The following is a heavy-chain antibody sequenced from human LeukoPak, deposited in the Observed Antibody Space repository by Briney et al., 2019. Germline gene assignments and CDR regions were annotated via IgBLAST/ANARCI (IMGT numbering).Heavy chain of an antibody. Sequence: GGSLRLSCAASGFTFSGYGMHWVRQAPGKGLEWVSSISTSSSYIYYADSVKGRFTVSRNNAKNSLYLQMDSLRAEDTAVYYCARVFSGTYLNYHHFDYWGQGTLVTVSS. CDR2: ISTSSSYI. V-gene: IGHV3-21*01. CDR3: ARVFSGTYLNYHHFDY. J-gene: IGHJ4*02. D-gene: IGHD1-26*01. CDR1: GFTFSGYG.